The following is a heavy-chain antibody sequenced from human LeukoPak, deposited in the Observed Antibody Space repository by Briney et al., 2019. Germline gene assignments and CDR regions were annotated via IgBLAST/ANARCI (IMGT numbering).Heavy chain of an antibody. CDR2: IYYGGST. V-gene: IGHV4-39*01. CDR1: GGSITSNRHY. Sequence: SETLSLTCTVSGGSITSNRHYWGWIRQPPGKGLEWIGNIYYGGSTYYNPSLNSRVTISIDTSKNQFSLRLSSVTAADTAVYYCARQMNTVTADYWGQGTLVTVSS. D-gene: IGHD4-17*01. J-gene: IGHJ4*02. CDR3: ARQMNTVTADY.